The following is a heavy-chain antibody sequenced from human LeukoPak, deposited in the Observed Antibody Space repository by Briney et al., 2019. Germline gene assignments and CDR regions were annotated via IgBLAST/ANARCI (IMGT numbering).Heavy chain of an antibody. Sequence: GGSLRLSCAASGFTFSNSLMHWVRQVPGKRLVWVARIDTDGSTTHYADSVKGRFTISRDNAKNTLYLQMNSLRAEDMAVYYCARDRDGYNYWGQGTLVTVSS. V-gene: IGHV3-74*01. CDR2: IDTDGSTT. CDR1: GFTFSNSL. CDR3: ARDRDGYNY. D-gene: IGHD5-24*01. J-gene: IGHJ4*02.